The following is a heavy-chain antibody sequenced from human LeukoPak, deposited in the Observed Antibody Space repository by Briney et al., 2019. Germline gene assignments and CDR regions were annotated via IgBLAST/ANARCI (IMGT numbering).Heavy chain of an antibody. J-gene: IGHJ5*02. V-gene: IGHV1-69*13. CDR1: GGTFSSYA. CDR3: ARAGAYDSSGYYPRVNWFDP. CDR2: IIPIFGTA. Sequence: SVKVSCKASGGTFSSYAISWVRQAPGQGLEWMGGIIPIFGTANYAQKFQGRVTITADESTSTAYMELSSLRSEDTAVYYCARAGAYDSSGYYPRVNWFDPWGQGTLVTVSS. D-gene: IGHD3-22*01.